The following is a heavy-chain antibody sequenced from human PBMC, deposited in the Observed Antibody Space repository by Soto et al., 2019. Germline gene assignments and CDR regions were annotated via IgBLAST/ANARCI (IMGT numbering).Heavy chain of an antibody. CDR3: ARDQATYSGSYFY. V-gene: IGHV3-48*02. D-gene: IGHD1-26*01. CDR2: ISSSSSTI. Sequence: PGGSLRLSCAASGFTFSSYSMNWVRQAPGTGLEWVSYISSSSSTIYYADSVKGRFTISRENAKNSLYLQMNSLRDEDTAVYDCARDQATYSGSYFYWGQGTLVTVSS. CDR1: GFTFSSYS. J-gene: IGHJ4*02.